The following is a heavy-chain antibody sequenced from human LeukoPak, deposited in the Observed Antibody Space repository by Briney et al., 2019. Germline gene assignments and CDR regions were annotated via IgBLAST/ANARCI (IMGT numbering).Heavy chain of an antibody. V-gene: IGHV4-34*01. D-gene: IGHD6-13*01. CDR3: ARSRPAYYYYGMDV. CDR2: INHSGST. Sequence: PSETLSLTCAVYGGSFSGYYWSWIRQPPGKGLEWIGEINHSGSTNYNPSLKSRVTISVDTSKNRFSLKLSSVTAADTAVYYCARSRPAYYYYGMDVWGQGTTVTVSS. J-gene: IGHJ6*02. CDR1: GGSFSGYY.